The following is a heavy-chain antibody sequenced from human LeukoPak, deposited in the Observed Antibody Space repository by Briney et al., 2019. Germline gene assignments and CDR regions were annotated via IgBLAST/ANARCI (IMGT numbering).Heavy chain of an antibody. CDR1: GGSISSSSYY. CDR3: ARDKAGFWSGYSLFDY. CDR2: IYYSGST. V-gene: IGHV4-39*07. J-gene: IGHJ4*02. D-gene: IGHD3-3*01. Sequence: SETLSLTCTVSGGSISSSSYYWGWIRQPPGKGLEWIGSIYYSGSTYYNPSLKSRVTISGDTAKHQWSLKLSSVTAADTAVYYCARDKAGFWSGYSLFDYWGQGTLVTVSS.